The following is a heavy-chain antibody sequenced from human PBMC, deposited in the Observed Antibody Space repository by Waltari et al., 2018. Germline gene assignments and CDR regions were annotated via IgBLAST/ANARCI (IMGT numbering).Heavy chain of an antibody. CDR3: ASHRPGGYGIDV. J-gene: IGHJ6*02. D-gene: IGHD2-15*01. CDR2: ITSDGSRT. CDR1: GLTFSTYW. V-gene: IGHV3-74*01. Sequence: VQLVESGGGLVQPGGSLRLSCEASGLTFSTYWMCWVRQVPGKGLVWVSTITSDGSRTRYADSVKGRFTISRDNAKNTLYLQTNSLRAEDTAVYYCASHRPGGYGIDVWGHGTTVTVSS.